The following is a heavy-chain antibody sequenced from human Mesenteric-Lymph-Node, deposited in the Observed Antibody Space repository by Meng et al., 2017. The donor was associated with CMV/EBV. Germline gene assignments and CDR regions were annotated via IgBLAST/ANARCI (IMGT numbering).Heavy chain of an antibody. Sequence: GESLKISCAASEFTFSSYWMHWVRQAPGKGLVWVSRINSDGSSTSYADSVKGRFTISRDNAKNTLYLQTNSLRAEDTAVYYCAREETYYDFWSGVYYYYGMDVWGQGTTVTVSS. V-gene: IGHV3-74*01. D-gene: IGHD3-3*01. CDR3: AREETYYDFWSGVYYYYGMDV. CDR2: INSDGSST. CDR1: EFTFSSYW. J-gene: IGHJ6*02.